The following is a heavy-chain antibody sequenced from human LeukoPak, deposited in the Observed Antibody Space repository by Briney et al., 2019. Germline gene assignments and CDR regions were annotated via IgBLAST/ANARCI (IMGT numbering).Heavy chain of an antibody. D-gene: IGHD2-2*01. CDR2: INPNSGGT. Sequence: ASVKVSCKASGYTFTGYYMHWVRQAPGQGLEWMGWINPNSGGTNYAQKFQGRVTMTRDTSISTAYMELSRLRSDDTAVYYCAGPSCTSCQYHYYYYGMDVWGQGTTVTVSS. V-gene: IGHV1-2*02. J-gene: IGHJ6*02. CDR1: GYTFTGYY. CDR3: AGPSCTSCQYHYYYYGMDV.